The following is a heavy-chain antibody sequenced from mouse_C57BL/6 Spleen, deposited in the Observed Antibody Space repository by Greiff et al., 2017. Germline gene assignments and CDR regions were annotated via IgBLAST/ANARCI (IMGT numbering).Heavy chain of an antibody. CDR2: IYPGSGST. D-gene: IGHD2-12*01. CDR1: GYTFTSYW. CDR3: ARLPLLYQPRDYAMDY. Sequence: QVQLQQPGAELVKPGASVKMSCKASGYTFTSYWITWVKQRPGQGLEWIGDIYPGSGSTNYNEKFKSKATLTVDTSSSTAYMQLSSLTSEDSAVYYGARLPLLYQPRDYAMDYWGQGTSVTVSS. J-gene: IGHJ4*01. V-gene: IGHV1-55*01.